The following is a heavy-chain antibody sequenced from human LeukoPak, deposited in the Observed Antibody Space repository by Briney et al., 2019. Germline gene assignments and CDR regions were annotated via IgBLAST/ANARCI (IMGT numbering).Heavy chain of an antibody. V-gene: IGHV1-2*02. CDR2: INPNSGGT. Sequence: ASVKVSCKASGYTFTGYYMQWVRQAPGQGLEWMGWINPNSGGTNYQGRVTMTRDTSISTAYMELSRLRSDDTAVYYCARAVVPAAIHWFDPWGQGTLVTVSS. CDR1: GYTFTGYY. D-gene: IGHD2-2*01. CDR3: ARAVVPAAIHWFDP. J-gene: IGHJ5*02.